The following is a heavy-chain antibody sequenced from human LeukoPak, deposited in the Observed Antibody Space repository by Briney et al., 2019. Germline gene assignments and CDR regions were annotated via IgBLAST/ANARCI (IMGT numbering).Heavy chain of an antibody. CDR2: ISSSGSTI. V-gene: IGHV3-11*01. CDR1: GFTFSDYY. J-gene: IGHJ4*02. Sequence: PGGSLRLSCAASGFTFSDYYMSWIRQAPGKGLEWVSYISSSGSTIYYADSVKGRFTISRDNAKNSLYLQMNSLRAEDTAVYYCAKDKESSGWYFDYWGQGTLVTVSS. D-gene: IGHD6-19*01. CDR3: AKDKESSGWYFDY.